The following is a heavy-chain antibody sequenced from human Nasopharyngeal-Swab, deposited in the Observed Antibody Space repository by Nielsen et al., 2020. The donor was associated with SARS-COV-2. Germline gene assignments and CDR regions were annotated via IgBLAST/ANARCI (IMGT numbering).Heavy chain of an antibody. J-gene: IGHJ6*03. CDR3: ARGIAAAKHYYYYMDV. D-gene: IGHD6-13*01. V-gene: IGHV1-18*01. CDR2: ISAYNGNT. Sequence: CARQAPAQGLEWMGWISAYNGNTNYAQKLQGRVTMTTDTSTSTAYMELRSLRSDDTAVYYCARGIAAAKHYYYYMDVWGKGTTVTVSS.